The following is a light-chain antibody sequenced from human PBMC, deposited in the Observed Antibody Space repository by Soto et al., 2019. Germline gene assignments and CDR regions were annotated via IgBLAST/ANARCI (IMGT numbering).Light chain of an antibody. V-gene: IGKV4-1*01. CDR3: EPPYSTAWT. CDR2: WAS. Sequence: VRRLSKDRLRVPLGERVAIGGSSTHNVIHSPNHKNYLAWYQQKLGQPPKLLIRWASTRESGVPDRFIGSGPGTDFKLSLRCLHAEDVALSICEPPYSTAWTFAHGTKVDIK. J-gene: IGKJ1*01. CDR1: HNVIHSPNHKNY.